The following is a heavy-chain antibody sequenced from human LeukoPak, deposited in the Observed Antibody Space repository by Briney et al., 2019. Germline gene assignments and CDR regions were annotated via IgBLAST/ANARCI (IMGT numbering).Heavy chain of an antibody. CDR3: AKGSSAAAGTGDY. CDR1: GFTFSDYY. J-gene: IGHJ4*02. V-gene: IGHV3-11*05. D-gene: IGHD6-13*01. Sequence: GGSLRLSCAASGFTFSDYYMSWIRQAPGKGLEWVSYISSSSYTNYADSVKGRFTISRDNAKNSLYLQMNSLRAEDTAVYYCAKGSSAAAGTGDYWGQGTLVTVSS. CDR2: ISSSSYT.